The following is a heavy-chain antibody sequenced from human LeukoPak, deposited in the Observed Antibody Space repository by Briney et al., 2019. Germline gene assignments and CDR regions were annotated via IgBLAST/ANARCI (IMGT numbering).Heavy chain of an antibody. CDR2: INPNSGGT. D-gene: IGHD2-2*02. CDR3: ARSLIVVVPAAIGSSSSYYYGMDV. V-gene: IGHV1-2*04. Sequence: GASVKVSCKASGYTFTGYYMHWVRQAPGQGLEWMGWINPNSGGTNYAQKFQGWVTMTRDTSISTAYMELSRLRSDDTAVYYCARSLIVVVPAAIGSSSSYYYGMDVWGQGTTVTVSS. CDR1: GYTFTGYY. J-gene: IGHJ6*02.